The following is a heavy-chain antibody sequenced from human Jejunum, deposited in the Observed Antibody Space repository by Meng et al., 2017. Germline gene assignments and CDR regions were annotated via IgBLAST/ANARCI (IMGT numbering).Heavy chain of an antibody. Sequence: GESLKISCAASGFPFSNHYMSWVRQAPGKGLEWVANIKDDGSGEYHVDSLKGRFTISRDNAKNSLYLQMNSLRAEDTAKYYCARGASLGFWGQGTLVTVSS. CDR3: ARGASLGF. V-gene: IGHV3-7*01. J-gene: IGHJ4*02. CDR2: IKDDGSGE. D-gene: IGHD6-6*01. CDR1: GFPFSNHY.